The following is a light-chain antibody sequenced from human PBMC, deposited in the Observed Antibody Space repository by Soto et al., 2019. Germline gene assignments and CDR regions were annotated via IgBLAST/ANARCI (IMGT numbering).Light chain of an antibody. CDR3: QQYDDWLRLT. V-gene: IGKV3D-15*01. Sequence: EIVMTPSPATLSVSPGERATLSCRASQSVNIYLAWYQQKPGQAPRLLIFGASYRATGIPARFSGSGSGTEFNLTISCLQSEDFAVYFCQQYDDWLRLTFGGGNKVEIK. J-gene: IGKJ4*01. CDR1: QSVNIY. CDR2: GAS.